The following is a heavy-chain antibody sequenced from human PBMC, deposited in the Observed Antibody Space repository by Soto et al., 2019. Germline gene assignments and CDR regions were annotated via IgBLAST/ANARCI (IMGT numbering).Heavy chain of an antibody. CDR2: IYHSGST. Sequence: SETLSLTCAVSGGSISSGGYSWSWIRQPPGKGLEWIGYIYHSGSTYYNPSLKSRVTISVDRSKNQFSLKLSSVTAADTAVYYCARGAWFGEFKYYYYYGMDVWGQGTTVTVSS. CDR1: GGSISSGGYS. CDR3: ARGAWFGEFKYYYYYGMDV. V-gene: IGHV4-30-2*01. J-gene: IGHJ6*02. D-gene: IGHD3-10*01.